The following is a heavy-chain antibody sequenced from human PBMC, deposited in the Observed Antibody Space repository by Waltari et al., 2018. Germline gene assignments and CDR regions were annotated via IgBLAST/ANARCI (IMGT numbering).Heavy chain of an antibody. V-gene: IGHV3-23*01. J-gene: IGHJ4*02. CDR3: ATLEPMVRGVIIKQVGQGSDY. CDR2: ISGSGGST. CDR1: GFTFSSYA. D-gene: IGHD3-10*01. Sequence: EVQLLESGGGLVQPGGSLRLSCAASGFTFSSYAMSWVRQAPGKGLEWVSAISGSGGSTYYADSVKGRFTISRDNSKNTLYLQMNSLRAEDTAVYYCATLEPMVRGVIIKQVGQGSDYWGQGTLVTVSS.